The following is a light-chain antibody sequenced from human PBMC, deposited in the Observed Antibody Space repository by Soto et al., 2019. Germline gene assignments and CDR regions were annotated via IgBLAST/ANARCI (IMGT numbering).Light chain of an antibody. CDR1: SSDIGAYNY. Sequence: QSALTQPASVSGSPGQSITISCTGSSSDIGAYNYVSWFQQYPGKAPKLIISEVSNRPSGVSNRLSGSKSGTAASLTISGLQTEDEADYFCFSFTTDWTHVFGTGTKLTVL. CDR2: EVS. CDR3: FSFTTDWTHV. J-gene: IGLJ1*01. V-gene: IGLV2-14*01.